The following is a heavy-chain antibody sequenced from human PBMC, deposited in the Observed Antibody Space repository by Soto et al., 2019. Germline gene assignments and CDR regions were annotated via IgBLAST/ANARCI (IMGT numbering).Heavy chain of an antibody. V-gene: IGHV1-46*01. CDR2: INPSGGST. CDR1: EYAFTNYT. J-gene: IGHJ3*02. D-gene: IGHD6-19*01. CDR3: ARAHTPIIAVAGDAFDI. Sequence: ASVKVSCKASEYAFTNYTIHWMRQAPGQRLEWMGIINPSGGSTSYAQKFQGRVTMTRDTSTSTVYMELSSLRSEDTAVYYCARAHTPIIAVAGDAFDIWGQGTMVTVSS.